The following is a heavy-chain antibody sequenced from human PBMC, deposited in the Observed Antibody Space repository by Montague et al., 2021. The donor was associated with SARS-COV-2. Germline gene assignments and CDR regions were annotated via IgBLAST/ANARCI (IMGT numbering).Heavy chain of an antibody. Sequence: SLRLSCAAPGFTFSNYDMNWVRQAPGKGPEWISYISTSAYTTSYAGSVKGRFTISRDNGKNSLFLQMNSLRVEDTAVYYCTRDYRSIVGDGLEIWGQGTKVTVSS. CDR2: ISTSAYTT. CDR3: TRDYRSIVGDGLEI. V-gene: IGHV3-48*03. D-gene: IGHD3-16*02. J-gene: IGHJ3*02. CDR1: GFTFSNYD.